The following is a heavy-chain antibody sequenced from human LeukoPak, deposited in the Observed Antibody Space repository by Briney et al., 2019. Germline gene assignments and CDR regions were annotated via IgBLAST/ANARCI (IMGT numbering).Heavy chain of an antibody. J-gene: IGHJ4*02. V-gene: IGHV4-39*01. CDR1: GGSISSSSYY. Sequence: MTSETLSLTCTVSGGSISSSSYYWGWIRQPPGKGLEWIGSIYYSGSTYYNPSLKSRVTISVDTSKNQFPLKLSSVTAADTAVYYCARPLTGYSYFDYWGQGTLVTVSS. CDR2: IYYSGST. D-gene: IGHD3-9*01. CDR3: ARPLTGYSYFDY.